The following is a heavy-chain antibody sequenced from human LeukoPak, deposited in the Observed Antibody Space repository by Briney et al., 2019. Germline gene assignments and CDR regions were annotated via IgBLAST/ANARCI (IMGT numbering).Heavy chain of an antibody. V-gene: IGHV3-23*01. CDR3: ARDCPSGDSCYSWGP. J-gene: IGHJ5*02. CDR2: ISGGGDRT. CDR1: GFTFSNYA. D-gene: IGHD2-15*01. Sequence: PGGSLRLSCAASGFTFSNYAMSWVRQAPGKGLEWVSAISGGGDRTYYAESVKGRFTISRDNSKNTLYLQMNSLRAEDTAVYFCARDCPSGDSCYSWGPWGQGTLVTVSS.